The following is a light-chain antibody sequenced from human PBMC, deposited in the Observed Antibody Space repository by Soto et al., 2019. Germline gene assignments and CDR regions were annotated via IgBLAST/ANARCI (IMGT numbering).Light chain of an antibody. J-gene: IGKJ2*01. CDR3: QQYGPSPLYT. CDR2: GTY. V-gene: IGKV3-20*01. CDR1: QSVSSGY. Sequence: VLTQSPGTLSLSPGERATLSCRAGQSVSSGYLAWYQQKPGQAPRLLIYGTYTRATGIPDRFSGSGSGTDFTLTISRLQSEDFAVYYCQQYGPSPLYTFGQGTKLEIK.